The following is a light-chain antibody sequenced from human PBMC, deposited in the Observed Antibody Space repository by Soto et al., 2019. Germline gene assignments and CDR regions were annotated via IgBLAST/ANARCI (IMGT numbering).Light chain of an antibody. V-gene: IGLV2-14*01. CDR2: EVS. J-gene: IGLJ1*01. CDR3: SSYTSTDPPFV. CDR1: SSDVGSYNY. Sequence: QSALTQPASVSGSPGQSITISCTGTSSDVGSYNYVSWYQQHPGKAPALIISEVSNRPSGVSSRFSGSKSGNTASLTISGLQAEDEADYSCSSYTSTDPPFVFGTGTKVTVL.